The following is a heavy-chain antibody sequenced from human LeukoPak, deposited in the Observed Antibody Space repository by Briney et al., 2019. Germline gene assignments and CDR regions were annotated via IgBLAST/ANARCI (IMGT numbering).Heavy chain of an antibody. Sequence: SETLSLTCTVSGAPLNNYYWNWVRQPPGKELEWIGNVDYSGSTRYNPSLKSRATMSLDSSKNQFSLRLTSVTAANMAVYYCAMQVGIYGDYNNWFDPWGQGARVTVSS. V-gene: IGHV4-59*08. J-gene: IGHJ5*02. CDR2: VDYSGST. CDR1: GAPLNNYY. CDR3: AMQVGIYGDYNNWFDP. D-gene: IGHD4-17*01.